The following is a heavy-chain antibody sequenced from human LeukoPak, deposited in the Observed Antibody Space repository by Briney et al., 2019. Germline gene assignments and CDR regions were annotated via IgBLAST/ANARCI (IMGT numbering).Heavy chain of an antibody. D-gene: IGHD1-26*01. CDR2: IRCSGRTI. Sequence: PGGALRLSCAASGFTFCSYAMGWVRRAPGRGVEWVSYIRCSGRTIYYADAVKGRFTISRDKARNSLDLQMNSLTAEDTAVYYCARVQAYSGSQPGDGMDGWGHGTPGTLS. V-gene: IGHV3-48*01. J-gene: IGHJ6*02. CDR1: GFTFCSYA. CDR3: ARVQAYSGSQPGDGMDG.